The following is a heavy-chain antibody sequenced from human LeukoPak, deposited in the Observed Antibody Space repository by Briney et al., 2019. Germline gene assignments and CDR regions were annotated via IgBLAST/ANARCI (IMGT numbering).Heavy chain of an antibody. D-gene: IGHD6-19*01. CDR3: ARVRQWLGAFDI. V-gene: IGHV4-4*07. CDR2: IYTSGST. J-gene: IGHJ3*02. CDR1: GGSISSYY. Sequence: SQTLSLTCTVSGGSISSYYWNWIRQPAGKGLEWIGRIYTSGSTNYNPSLKSRVTMSVDTSKNQFSLKLTSVTAADAAVYYCARVRQWLGAFDIWGQGTMVSVSS.